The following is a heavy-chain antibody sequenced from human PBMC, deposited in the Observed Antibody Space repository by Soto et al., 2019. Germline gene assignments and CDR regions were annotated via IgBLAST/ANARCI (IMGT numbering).Heavy chain of an antibody. CDR3: AHTIGGNWGGTWFEP. CDR2: IYWDADK. J-gene: IGHJ5*02. CDR1: GFSLRTSGVG. V-gene: IGHV2-5*02. D-gene: IGHD7-27*01. Sequence: QITLKESGPTLVKPTQTLTLTCTFSGFSLRTSGVGVGWIRQPPGKALEWLALIYWDADKRYSPSLESRLTIAKDTSKNQVVLTMTNRDPVDTSTYSCAHTIGGNWGGTWFEPWGQGTLVTVSS.